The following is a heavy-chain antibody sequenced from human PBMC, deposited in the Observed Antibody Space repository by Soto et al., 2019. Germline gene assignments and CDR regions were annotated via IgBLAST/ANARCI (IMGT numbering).Heavy chain of an antibody. CDR3: ARGRAVRGVTRDFDY. CDR1: GGSFSGYY. V-gene: IGHV4-34*01. J-gene: IGHJ4*02. CDR2: INHSGST. D-gene: IGHD3-10*01. Sequence: QVQLQQWGAGLLKPSETLSLTCAVYGGSFSGYYWSWIRQPPGKGLEWIGDINHSGSTNYNPSLKSRVTISVDTSKNQFSLQLSSVTAADTAVYYCARGRAVRGVTRDFDYWGRGTLVTVSS.